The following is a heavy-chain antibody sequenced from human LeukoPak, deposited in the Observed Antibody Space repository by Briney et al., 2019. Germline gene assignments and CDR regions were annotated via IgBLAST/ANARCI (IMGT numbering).Heavy chain of an antibody. D-gene: IGHD3-3*01. Sequence: GASVKVSCKVSGYTLTELSMHWVRQAPGKGLEWMGGFDPEDGETIYAQKFQGRVTMTEDTSTDTAYMELSSLRSEDTAVYYCATYDFWSGYWDYWGQGNLVTVSS. J-gene: IGHJ4*02. CDR3: ATYDFWSGYWDY. V-gene: IGHV1-24*01. CDR2: FDPEDGET. CDR1: GYTLTELS.